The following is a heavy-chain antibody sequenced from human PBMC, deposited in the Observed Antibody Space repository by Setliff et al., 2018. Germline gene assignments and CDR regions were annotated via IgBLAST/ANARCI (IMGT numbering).Heavy chain of an antibody. D-gene: IGHD5-18*01. J-gene: IGHJ6*02. Sequence: SETLSLTCTVSGGSISPYFRSWIRQPPGKGLEWIGYTYHNGNTNFNPSLKTRVTMSVDPSKNQFALNLRSVTAADTAVYYCVRDRTAYSYGLDVWAQGTTVTVSS. CDR3: VRDRTAYSYGLDV. CDR2: TYHNGNT. CDR1: GGSISPYF. V-gene: IGHV4-59*01.